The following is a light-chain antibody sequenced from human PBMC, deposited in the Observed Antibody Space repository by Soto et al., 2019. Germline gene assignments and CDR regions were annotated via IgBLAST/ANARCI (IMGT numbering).Light chain of an antibody. J-gene: IGKJ3*01. CDR1: QSISSY. V-gene: IGKV1-39*01. CDR2: AAS. CDR3: QQSYGTPRT. Sequence: DIQMTQSPSSLSASVGDRVTITCRASQSISSYLNWFQQKPGKAPKLLIYAASSLQSGAPSRFSGSGSGTDFTLTISSLQPEDFATYYCQQSYGTPRTFGPGTKVDIK.